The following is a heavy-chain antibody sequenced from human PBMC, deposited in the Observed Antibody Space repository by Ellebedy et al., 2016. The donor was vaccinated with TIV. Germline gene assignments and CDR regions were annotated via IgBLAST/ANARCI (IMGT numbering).Heavy chain of an antibody. D-gene: IGHD3-22*01. CDR3: ARADSSGSTYYYYGMDV. CDR1: GYTFTSYY. J-gene: IGHJ6*02. Sequence: AASVKVSCKASGYTFTSYYMHWVRQAPGQGLEWMGIINPSGGSTSYAQKFQGRVTMTRDTSTSTVYMELSSLRSEDTAVYYCARADSSGSTYYYYGMDVWGQGTTVTVSS. CDR2: INPSGGST. V-gene: IGHV1-46*01.